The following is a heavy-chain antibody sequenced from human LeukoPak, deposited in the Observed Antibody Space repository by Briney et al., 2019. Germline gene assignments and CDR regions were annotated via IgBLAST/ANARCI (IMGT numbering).Heavy chain of an antibody. Sequence: GESLKISCKSSGYSFTDYGIGWVRQMPGEGLQWMGIIYPDDSDIRYSPSFQGQVTISADKSIITAYLQWSSLKASDTAMYYCARHGRGSRSPYAFDIRGQGTMVTVSS. V-gene: IGHV5-51*01. CDR2: IYPDDSDI. D-gene: IGHD3-10*01. J-gene: IGHJ3*02. CDR1: GYSFTDYG. CDR3: ARHGRGSRSPYAFDI.